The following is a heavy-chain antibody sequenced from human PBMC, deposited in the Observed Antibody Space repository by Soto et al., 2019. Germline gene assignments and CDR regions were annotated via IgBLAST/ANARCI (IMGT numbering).Heavy chain of an antibody. J-gene: IGHJ4*02. Sequence: EVQLVESGGGLVKPGGSLRLSCAASGFTFSSYSMNWVRQAPGKGLEWVSSISSSSSYIYYADSVKGRFTISRDNAKXXXXXXXXXXXXXXXXXXXXXXXXXXXXXGDWGQGTLVTVSS. CDR1: GFTFSSYS. CDR2: ISSSSSYI. V-gene: IGHV3-21*01. CDR3: XXXXXXXXXGD.